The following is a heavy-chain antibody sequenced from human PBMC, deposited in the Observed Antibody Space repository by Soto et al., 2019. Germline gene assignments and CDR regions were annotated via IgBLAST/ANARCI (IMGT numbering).Heavy chain of an antibody. V-gene: IGHV3-23*01. D-gene: IGHD6-25*01. CDR2: ISASGTTT. CDR3: AKGSVAAGGIDP. Sequence: EVQLLESGGGLVQPGGSLRLSCAAAGFTFSSNAMSWVRQAPGKGLEWVSVISASGTTTSYAESVKGRFTISRDTSKNPLYLEMDSQRADDTAVYYCAKGSVAAGGIDPWGQGTLVTVSS. CDR1: GFTFSSNA. J-gene: IGHJ5*02.